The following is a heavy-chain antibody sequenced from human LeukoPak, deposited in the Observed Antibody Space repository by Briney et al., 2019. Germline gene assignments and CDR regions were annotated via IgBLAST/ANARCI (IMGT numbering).Heavy chain of an antibody. CDR2: INPNSGGT. J-gene: IGHJ4*02. D-gene: IGHD3-9*01. CDR3: ARRIGNVLRYFDWSKYYFDY. V-gene: IGHV1-2*02. CDR1: GYTFTGYY. Sequence: ASVTVSCKASGYTFTGYYMHWVRQAPRQRLEWMGWINPNSGGTNYAQKFQGRVTMTRDTSISTAYMELSRLRSDDTAVYYCARRIGNVLRYFDWSKYYFDYWGQGTLVTVSS.